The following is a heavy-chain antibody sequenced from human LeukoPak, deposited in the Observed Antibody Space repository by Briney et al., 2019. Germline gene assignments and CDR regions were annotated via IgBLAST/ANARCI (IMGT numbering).Heavy chain of an antibody. V-gene: IGHV4-31*03. CDR1: GGSISSGGYY. J-gene: IGHJ3*02. Sequence: SQTLSLTCTVSGGSISSGGYYWSWIRQHPGKGLEWIGYIYYSGSTYYNPSLKSRVTISVDASTNQFSLKLSSVTAADTAVYYCAQAPNWNGGAFDIWGQGTMVTVSS. CDR2: IYYSGST. CDR3: AQAPNWNGGAFDI. D-gene: IGHD1-20*01.